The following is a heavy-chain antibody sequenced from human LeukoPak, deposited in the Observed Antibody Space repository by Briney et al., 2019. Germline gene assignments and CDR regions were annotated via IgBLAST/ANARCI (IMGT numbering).Heavy chain of an antibody. Sequence: GGSLRLSCVASGFTFSSCAMSCVPDAPGKGVEWVSSISGSGGITKHADSVKGRFSISRDNSKNTLYLQMNSLRAEDTAVYYCAKDRYTGYAGYDDGGQGTLVAVS. J-gene: IGHJ4*02. D-gene: IGHD5-12*01. CDR2: ISGSGGIT. CDR1: GFTFSSCA. CDR3: AKDRYTGYAGYDD. V-gene: IGHV3-23*01.